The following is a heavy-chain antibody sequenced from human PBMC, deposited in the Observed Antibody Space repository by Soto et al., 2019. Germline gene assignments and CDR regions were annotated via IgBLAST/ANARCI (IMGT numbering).Heavy chain of an antibody. V-gene: IGHV2-5*02. CDR2: IYWDDDK. Sequence: SGPTLVNPTQTLTLTCTFSGFPLSTDDVGVGWIRQPPGKALDWLAVIYWDDDKRYSPSLKSRLTITKDTSKNQVLLTMTNMDPVDTATYFCARSKYSISSFDYWGQGALVTVSS. CDR3: ARSKYSISSFDY. J-gene: IGHJ4*02. CDR1: GFPLSTDDVG. D-gene: IGHD6-6*01.